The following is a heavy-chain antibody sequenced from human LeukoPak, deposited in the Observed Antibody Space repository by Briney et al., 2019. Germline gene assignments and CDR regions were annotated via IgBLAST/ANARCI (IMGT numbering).Heavy chain of an antibody. CDR3: GGGCTNGVCYQRAGKYYYYMDV. J-gene: IGHJ6*03. CDR1: GFTFSSYA. Sequence: PGGSLRLSCAASGFTFSSYAMHWGRQAPGKVLEWVAVISYDGSNKYYADSVKGRFTISRDNSKNTLYLQMNSLRAEDTAVYYCGGGCTNGVCYQRAGKYYYYMDVWGKGTTVTVSS. V-gene: IGHV3-30*04. CDR2: ISYDGSNK. D-gene: IGHD2-8*01.